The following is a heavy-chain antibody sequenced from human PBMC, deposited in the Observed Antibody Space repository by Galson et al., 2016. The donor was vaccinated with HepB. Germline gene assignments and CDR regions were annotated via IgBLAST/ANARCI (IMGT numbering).Heavy chain of an antibody. CDR2: IYDNGDT. V-gene: IGHV4-59*11. D-gene: IGHD6-6*01. Sequence: SETLSLTCTASGGSLTSHYWSWIRQPPGKGLEWVAYIYDNGDTNYNPSLKSRVTISVNTSKGQISLKLSSVTAADTAVYYCARDYGSSSRHFDSWGQGTLVTVSS. CDR3: ARDYGSSSRHFDS. CDR1: GGSLTSHY. J-gene: IGHJ4*02.